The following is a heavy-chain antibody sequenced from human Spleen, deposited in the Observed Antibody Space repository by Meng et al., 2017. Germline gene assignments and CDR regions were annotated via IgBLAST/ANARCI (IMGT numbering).Heavy chain of an antibody. CDR1: GFTFSTYA. Sequence: GESLKISCAASGFTFSTYAMHWVRQAPGKGLEWVAVISYDGSYKYYAESVKGRFTISRDNSKNTVFLQINSLRAEDTAVYYCARSPIDKYDLSALPLDYWGQGTLVTVSS. V-gene: IGHV3-30*01. CDR3: ARSPIDKYDLSALPLDY. D-gene: IGHD3-22*01. CDR2: ISYDGSYK. J-gene: IGHJ4*02.